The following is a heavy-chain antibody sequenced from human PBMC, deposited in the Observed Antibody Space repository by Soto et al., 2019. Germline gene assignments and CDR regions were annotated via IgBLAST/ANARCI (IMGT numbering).Heavy chain of an antibody. D-gene: IGHD3-16*01. CDR1: GGSISSYY. CDR2: IYYSGST. Sequence: SETLSLTCTVSGGSISSYYWSWIRQPPGKGLEWIGYIYYSGSTNYNPSLKSRVTISVDTSKNQFSLKLSSVTAADTAVYYCARKPPWVRFGGVGAFDYWGQGTLVTVSS. V-gene: IGHV4-59*08. J-gene: IGHJ4*02. CDR3: ARKPPWVRFGGVGAFDY.